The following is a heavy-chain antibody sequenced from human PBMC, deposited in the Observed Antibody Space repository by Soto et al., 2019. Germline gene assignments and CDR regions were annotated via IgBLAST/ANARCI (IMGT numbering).Heavy chain of an antibody. V-gene: IGHV3-23*01. J-gene: IGHJ6*02. D-gene: IGHD4-4*01. CDR1: GFTFSSYA. CDR2: ISGSGGST. Sequence: GGSLRLSCAASGFTFSSYAMSWVRQAPGKGLEWVSAISGSGGSTYYADSVKGRFTISRDNSKNTLYLQMNSLRAEDTAVYYCAKPQTDDYRLSDYYYYGMDVWGQGTTVTVSS. CDR3: AKPQTDDYRLSDYYYYGMDV.